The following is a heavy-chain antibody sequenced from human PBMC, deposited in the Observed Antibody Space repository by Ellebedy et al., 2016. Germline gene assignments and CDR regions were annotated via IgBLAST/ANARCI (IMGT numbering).Heavy chain of an antibody. J-gene: IGHJ4*02. V-gene: IGHV1-24*01. CDR3: ARDSGSGWYGGFDY. CDR2: FDPEDGET. D-gene: IGHD6-19*01. Sequence: ASVKVSCKASGYTFTSYTMHWVRQAPGQRLEWMGGFDPEDGETIYAQKFQGRVTMTEDTSTDTAYMELSSLRSEDTAVYYCARDSGSGWYGGFDYWGQGTLVTVSS. CDR1: GYTFTSYT.